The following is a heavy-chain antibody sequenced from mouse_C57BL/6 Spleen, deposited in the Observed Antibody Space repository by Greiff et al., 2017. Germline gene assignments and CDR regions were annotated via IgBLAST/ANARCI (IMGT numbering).Heavy chain of an antibody. V-gene: IGHV14-4*01. D-gene: IGHD1-1*01. Sequence: VQLQQSGAELVRPGASVKLSCKASGFNIKDDYMHWVKQRPEQGLEWIGWIDPENGDTEYASKFQGKATITADASSNTAYLQLSSLTSVDTARYYCTRGFTTVVAYYAMDYWGQGTSVTVSS. J-gene: IGHJ4*01. CDR1: GFNIKDDY. CDR2: IDPENGDT. CDR3: TRGFTTVVAYYAMDY.